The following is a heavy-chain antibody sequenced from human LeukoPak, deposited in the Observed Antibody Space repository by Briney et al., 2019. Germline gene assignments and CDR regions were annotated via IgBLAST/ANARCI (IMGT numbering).Heavy chain of an antibody. Sequence: PGGSLRLSCAASGFTFSSYAMSWVRQAPGKGLEWVSAISGSGGSTYYADSVKGRFTISRDNSKNTLYPQMNSLRAEDTAVYYCARSSIAARPGWFDPWGQGTLVTVSS. CDR1: GFTFSSYA. CDR3: ARSSIAARPGWFDP. CDR2: ISGSGGST. V-gene: IGHV3-23*01. J-gene: IGHJ5*02. D-gene: IGHD6-6*01.